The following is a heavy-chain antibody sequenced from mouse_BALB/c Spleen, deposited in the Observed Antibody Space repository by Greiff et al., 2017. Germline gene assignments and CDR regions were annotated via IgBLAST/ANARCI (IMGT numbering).Heavy chain of an antibody. CDR2: ISSGGSYT. CDR3: ARLRTSVAY. Sequence: EVQGVESGGGLVKPGGSLKLSCAASGFTFSSYAMSWVRQTPEKRLEWVATISSGGSYTYYPDSVKGRFTISRDNAKNTLYLQMSSLRSEDTAMYYCARLRTSVAYWGQGTLVTVSA. CDR1: GFTFSSYA. V-gene: IGHV5-9-3*01. D-gene: IGHD5-1*01. J-gene: IGHJ3*01.